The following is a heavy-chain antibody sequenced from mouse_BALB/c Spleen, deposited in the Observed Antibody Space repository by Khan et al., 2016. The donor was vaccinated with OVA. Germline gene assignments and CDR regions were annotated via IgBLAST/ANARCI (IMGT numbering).Heavy chain of an antibody. V-gene: IGHV1-54*01. CDR1: GYAFTDYL. J-gene: IGHJ3*01. CDR2: INPGSGGT. D-gene: IGHD3-2*02. CDR3: SRSGYGFGAY. Sequence: LQQPGAELVRPGTSVKVSCKASGYAFTDYLIEWLKQRPGQGLEWIGVINPGSGGTHYNEEFMDRATLTADKSSSTAYMQLSSLTSDDSAVYFCSRSGYGFGAYWGPGTLVTVSA.